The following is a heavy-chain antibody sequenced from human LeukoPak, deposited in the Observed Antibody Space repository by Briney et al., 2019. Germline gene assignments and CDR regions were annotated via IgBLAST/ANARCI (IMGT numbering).Heavy chain of an antibody. CDR1: GFTFSGYW. J-gene: IGHJ4*02. CDR3: AKDLFPQTVRAVADY. Sequence: GGSLRLSCAVSGFTFSGYWMQWVRQPPGKGLVWVSRINSDGRYTSDADFVKGRFTTSRDNAKNTLYLQMNGLRVEDTAVYYCAKDLFPQTVRAVADYWGQGTLVTVSS. V-gene: IGHV3-74*01. CDR2: INSDGRYT. D-gene: IGHD6-19*01.